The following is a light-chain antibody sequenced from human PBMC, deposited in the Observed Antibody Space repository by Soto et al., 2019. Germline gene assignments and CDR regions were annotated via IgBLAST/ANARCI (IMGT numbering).Light chain of an antibody. CDR1: QSVSSC. J-gene: IGKJ2*02. Sequence: DIQMTQSPASVSASLGDRVTITCRASQSVSSCLAWYQQQPGQAPRLLIYVASSLDSGVPSRFSGSGSGTDFPITISSLQDEDVVYYYCQQANRFPCTFGQGTKLEIK. CDR2: VAS. CDR3: QQANRFPCT. V-gene: IGKV1-12*01.